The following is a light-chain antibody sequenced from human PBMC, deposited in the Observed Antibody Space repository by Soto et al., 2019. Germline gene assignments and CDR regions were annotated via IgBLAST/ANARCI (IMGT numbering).Light chain of an antibody. V-gene: IGKV3-20*01. J-gene: IGKJ1*01. CDR3: QQYGRSPWT. Sequence: EIVLTQSPGTLSLSPGERATLSCRASQSVGSNYLAWYQQKPGQAPRLLIYGASSSATGIQDRFSGSGTGADFTLTISRLEPEDFAVYYCQQYGRSPWTFGQGTKVEI. CDR1: QSVGSNY. CDR2: GAS.